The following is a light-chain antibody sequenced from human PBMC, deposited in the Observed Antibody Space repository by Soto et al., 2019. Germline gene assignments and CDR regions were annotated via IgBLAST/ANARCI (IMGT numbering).Light chain of an antibody. J-gene: IGKJ2*01. CDR1: QSVSSD. Sequence: EIVMTQSPATLSVSPGERATLSCRASQSVSSDLAWYQQKPGQAPRLLIYGASTRATGIPARYSGSGSGTDFTLTISSLQSEDFAVYYCQQYNSWPPYTCGRATKLEIK. V-gene: IGKV3-15*01. CDR3: QQYNSWPPYT. CDR2: GAS.